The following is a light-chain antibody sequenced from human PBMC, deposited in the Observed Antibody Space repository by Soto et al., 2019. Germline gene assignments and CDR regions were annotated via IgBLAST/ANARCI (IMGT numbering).Light chain of an antibody. J-gene: IGLJ2*01. V-gene: IGLV2-14*03. CDR1: SSDVGGYNF. CDR2: HVS. CDR3: SSYTSRRTLV. Sequence: QSDLTQPASVSGSPGQSITISCSGTSSDVGGYNFVSCYQHHPGKPPKLMLYHVSNRPSGVCSRFSGSKSGNTASLTISGLQSEDEAHYYCSSYTSRRTLVFGGGTKLTVL.